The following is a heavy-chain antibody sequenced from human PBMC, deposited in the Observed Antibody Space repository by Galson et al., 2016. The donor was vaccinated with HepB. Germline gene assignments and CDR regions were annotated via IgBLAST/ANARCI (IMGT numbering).Heavy chain of an antibody. Sequence: LSLTCNVSGGSLNTDYWSWVRLPPGKGLEWIAYVYYSGNTGYNPSFKSRVTISVDTSTNQFSLQLTSLTAADTAVYYCATARRSLSFPSPFDHWGQGVQVTVSS. D-gene: IGHD3-10*01. V-gene: IGHV4-59*01. CDR2: VYYSGNT. J-gene: IGHJ4*02. CDR1: GGSLNTDY. CDR3: ATARRSLSFPSPFDH.